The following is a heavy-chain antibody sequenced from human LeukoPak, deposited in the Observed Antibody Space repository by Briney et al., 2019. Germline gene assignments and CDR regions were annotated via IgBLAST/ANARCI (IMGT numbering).Heavy chain of an antibody. V-gene: IGHV3-7*01. CDR1: GFTFSSYA. CDR2: IKQDGSEK. Sequence: GGSLRLSCAASGFTFSSYAMHWVRQAPGKGLEWVANIKQDGSEKYYVDSVKGRFTISRDNAKNSLYLQMNSLRAEDTAVYYCARVLRHDAFDIWGQGTMVTVSS. D-gene: IGHD4-17*01. CDR3: ARVLRHDAFDI. J-gene: IGHJ3*02.